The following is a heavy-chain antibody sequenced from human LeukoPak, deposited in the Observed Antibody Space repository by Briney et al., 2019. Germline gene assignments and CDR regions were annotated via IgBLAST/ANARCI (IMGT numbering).Heavy chain of an antibody. CDR3: AKDRTLRSSGLYYFDY. V-gene: IGHV3-30*04. D-gene: IGHD6-19*01. J-gene: IGHJ4*02. CDR2: ISYDGSNK. Sequence: GGSLRLSCAASGFTFSSYAMHWVRQAPGKGLEWVAVISYDGSNKYYADSVKGRFTISRDNSKNTLYLQMNSLRAEDTAVYYCAKDRTLRSSGLYYFDYWGQGTLVTVSS. CDR1: GFTFSSYA.